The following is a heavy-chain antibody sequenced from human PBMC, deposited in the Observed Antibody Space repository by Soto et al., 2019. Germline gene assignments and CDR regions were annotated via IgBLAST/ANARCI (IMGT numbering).Heavy chain of an antibody. CDR3: AGTSSLQWYYMDV. V-gene: IGHV3-33*03. D-gene: IGHD1-7*01. CDR1: GFTFSSYG. J-gene: IGHJ6*03. CDR2: IKQDGSNK. Sequence: PGGSLRLSCAASGFTFSSYGMHWVRQAPGKGLEWVADIKQDGSNKYYADSVKGRFTISRDNAKNSLYLQMNSLRAEDTAVYYCAGTSSLQWYYMDVWDKGTTVTVSS.